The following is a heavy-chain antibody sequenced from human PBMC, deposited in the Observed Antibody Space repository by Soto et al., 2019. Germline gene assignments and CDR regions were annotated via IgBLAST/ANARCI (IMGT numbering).Heavy chain of an antibody. CDR1: GFTFSTYW. J-gene: IGHJ4*02. Sequence: EVQLVESGGGLVQPGGSLRLPCAASGFTFSTYWMTWVRQPPGKGLEWVASLNQDGSERYYVDSVRGRFTNSRDNAKNSLYLQMNSLRAEDTGVYYCVCGGNFFVYWGQGTLVTVSP. D-gene: IGHD3-16*01. V-gene: IGHV3-7*01. CDR3: VCGGNFFVY. CDR2: LNQDGSER.